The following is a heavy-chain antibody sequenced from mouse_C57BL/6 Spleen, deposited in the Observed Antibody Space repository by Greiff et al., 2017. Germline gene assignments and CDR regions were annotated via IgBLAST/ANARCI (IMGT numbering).Heavy chain of an antibody. V-gene: IGHV1-69*01. CDR3: ARGYYGSRDYAMDY. CDR1: GYTFTSYW. J-gene: IGHJ4*01. Sequence: VQLQQPGAELVMPGASVKLSCKASGYTFTSYWMHWVKQRPGQGLEWIGEIDPSDSYTNYNQKFKGKSTLTVDKSSSTAYMQLSSLTSEASAVYYCARGYYGSRDYAMDYWGQGTSVTVSS. D-gene: IGHD1-1*01. CDR2: IDPSDSYT.